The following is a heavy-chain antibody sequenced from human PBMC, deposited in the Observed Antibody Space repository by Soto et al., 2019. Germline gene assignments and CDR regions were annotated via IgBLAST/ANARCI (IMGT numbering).Heavy chain of an antibody. J-gene: IGHJ5*02. V-gene: IGHV1-3*01. CDR3: ARPPWKQHLVSWFDP. CDR1: GYTFTSYA. Sequence: QVQLVQSGAEVKKPGASVKVSCKASGYTFTSYAMHWVRQAPGQRLEWMGWINAGNGNTKYSQKFQGRVTITRDTSASTAYMELSSLRSEDTAVYYCARPPWKQHLVSWFDPWGQGTLVTVSS. D-gene: IGHD6-13*01. CDR2: INAGNGNT.